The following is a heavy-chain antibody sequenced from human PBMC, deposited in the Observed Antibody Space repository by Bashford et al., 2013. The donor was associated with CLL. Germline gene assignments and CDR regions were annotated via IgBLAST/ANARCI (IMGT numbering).Heavy chain of an antibody. D-gene: IGHD3-22*01. J-gene: IGHJ2*01. CDR2: IYSGGGT. CDR1: GFSVSDKS. Sequence: GSLRLSCAVSGFSVSDKSMSWVRQNPGEGLEWLAVIYSGGGTSYADSVKGRFTISRDNAKNLLYLQMNSLRAEDTAVYYCAKGPTENYYDSSGYPKWYFDLWGRWHPGHRLL. CDR3: AKGPTENYYDSSGYPKWYFDL. V-gene: IGHV3-66*01.